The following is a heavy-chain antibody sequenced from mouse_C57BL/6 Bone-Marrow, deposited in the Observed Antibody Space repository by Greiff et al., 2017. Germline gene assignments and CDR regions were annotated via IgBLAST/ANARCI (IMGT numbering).Heavy chain of an antibody. J-gene: IGHJ4*01. CDR2: IDPSDSET. D-gene: IGHD3-2*02. Sequence: QVQLQQPGAELVRPGSSVKLSCKASGYTFTSSWMHWVKQRPIQGLEWIGNIDPSDSETHYNQKFKDKATLTVDKSSSTAYMQLSSLTSEDSAVYYCARSDSSGPYAMDYWGQGTSVTVSS. CDR1: GYTFTSSW. CDR3: ARSDSSGPYAMDY. V-gene: IGHV1-52*01.